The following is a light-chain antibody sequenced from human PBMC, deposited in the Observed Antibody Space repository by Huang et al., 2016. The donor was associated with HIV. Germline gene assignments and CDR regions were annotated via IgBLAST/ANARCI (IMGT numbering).Light chain of an antibody. CDR2: YAS. CDR3: LQSRSLPVT. J-gene: IGKJ4*01. V-gene: IGKV6D-21*02. Sequence: EIVLTQSPDFQSVAPKEKVTITCRASKSIGTSLHWYQQNPDQSPNLLIRYASESMSGVPSRFSGGGSGTVFTLTINSLEAEDAAAYFCLQSRSLPVTFGRGTKVEIK. CDR1: KSIGTS.